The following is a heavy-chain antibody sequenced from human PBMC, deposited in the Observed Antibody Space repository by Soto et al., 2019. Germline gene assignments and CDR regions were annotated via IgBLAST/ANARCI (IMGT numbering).Heavy chain of an antibody. CDR3: ARAPKVSGSSQTRPDF. J-gene: IGHJ4*02. CDR1: SGSLSGYY. D-gene: IGHD6-6*01. V-gene: IGHV4-34*01. Sequence: SETLSLTCSIYSGSLSGYYWSWIRQPPGKGLEWIGEISQSGNTNYSPSLKSRVSISIDTSKKQFSLNLASVSAADTAVYYCARAPKVSGSSQTRPDFWGQGTLVTVSS. CDR2: ISQSGNT.